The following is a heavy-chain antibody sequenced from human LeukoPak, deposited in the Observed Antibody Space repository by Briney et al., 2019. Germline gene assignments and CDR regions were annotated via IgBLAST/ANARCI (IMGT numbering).Heavy chain of an antibody. CDR2: IYTSGST. Sequence: SETLSLTCTVSGGSISSYYWSWIRQPAGKGLEWIGRIYTSGSTNYNPSLKSRVTISVDKSKNQFSLKLSSVPAADTAVYYCARGGYSSGWSDFDYWGQGTLVTVSS. CDR3: ARGGYSSGWSDFDY. V-gene: IGHV4-4*07. D-gene: IGHD6-19*01. J-gene: IGHJ4*02. CDR1: GGSISSYY.